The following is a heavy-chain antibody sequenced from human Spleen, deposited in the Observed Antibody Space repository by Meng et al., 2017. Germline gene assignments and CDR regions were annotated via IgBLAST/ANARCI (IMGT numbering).Heavy chain of an antibody. CDR1: GGTFSSYT. V-gene: IGHV1-69*02. CDR3: ARGSSWYEFDP. CDR2: IIPILGIA. J-gene: IGHJ5*02. D-gene: IGHD6-13*01. Sequence: SVKVSCKASGGTFSSYTISWVRQAPGQGLEWMGRIIPILGIANYAQKFQGRVTITADKSTSTAYMELSSLRSEDTAVYYCARGSSWYEFDPWGQGTLVTVSS.